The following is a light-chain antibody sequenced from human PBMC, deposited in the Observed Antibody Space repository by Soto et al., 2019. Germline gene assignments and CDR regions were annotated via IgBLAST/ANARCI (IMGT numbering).Light chain of an antibody. CDR1: QSISSY. V-gene: IGKV1-39*01. J-gene: IGKJ3*01. Sequence: DIQMTQSPSSLSASVGDRVTITCRASQSISSYLNWYQQKPGKAPKLLFYAASSLQSGVPSRFSGRESRTVFTLTISSLHPEDFATYYCQHSYSTPFTFGPGTKVDIK. CDR2: AAS. CDR3: QHSYSTPFT.